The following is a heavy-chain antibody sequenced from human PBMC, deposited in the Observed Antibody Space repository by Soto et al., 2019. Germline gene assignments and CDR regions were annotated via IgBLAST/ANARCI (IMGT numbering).Heavy chain of an antibody. J-gene: IGHJ5*02. Sequence: QVLLVQSGAEMKQPGSSVSVSCRASGDSFTNYAFTGVRQAPGQGPEWLGGIILALGTPHYSQRFQGRLTITSDESSSTVYMELGSMRLDETAVYYCGRYCTNTKCRGGYYLDLWGQGTLLTVSS. V-gene: IGHV1-69*01. CDR2: IILALGTP. CDR3: GRYCTNTKCRGGYYLDL. D-gene: IGHD2-8*01. CDR1: GDSFTNYA.